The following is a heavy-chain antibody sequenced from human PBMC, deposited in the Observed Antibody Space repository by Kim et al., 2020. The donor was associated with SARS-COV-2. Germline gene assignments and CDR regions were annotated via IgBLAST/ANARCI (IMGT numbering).Heavy chain of an antibody. CDR3: VRLSRRKPEAD. Sequence: GGSLRLSCAASGFTFSTYWMSWVRQVPGKGLEWVANIRPDGSEKQYVDSVKGRFTMSRDNAKDSLYLQMNSLRDEDTAVYYCVRLSRRKPEADWGQGTLV. D-gene: IGHD2-2*01. CDR1: GFTFSTYW. V-gene: IGHV3-7*01. CDR2: IRPDGSEK. J-gene: IGHJ4*02.